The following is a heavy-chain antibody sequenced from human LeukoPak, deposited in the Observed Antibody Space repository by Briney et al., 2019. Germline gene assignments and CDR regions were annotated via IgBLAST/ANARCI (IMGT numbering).Heavy chain of an antibody. D-gene: IGHD4-17*01. CDR1: GGSISSYY. V-gene: IGHV4-59*01. CDR3: ARDRGVTKDPYYYYYGMDV. J-gene: IGHJ6*02. Sequence: KSSETLSLTCTVSGGSISSYYWSWIRQPPGKGLEWIGYTYYSGSTNYNPSLKSRVTISVDTSKNQFSLKLSSVTAADTAVYYCARDRGVTKDPYYYYYGMDVWGQGTTVTVSS. CDR2: TYYSGST.